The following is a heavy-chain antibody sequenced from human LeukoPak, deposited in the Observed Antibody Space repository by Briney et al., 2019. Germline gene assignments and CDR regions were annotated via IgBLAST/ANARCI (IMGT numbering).Heavy chain of an antibody. CDR1: GGSISSSSYY. J-gene: IGHJ5*02. Sequence: SSETLSLTCTVSGGSISSSSYYWGWIRQPPGKGLEWIGSIYYSGSTYYNPSPKSRVTISVDTSKNQFSLKLSSVTAADTAVYYCARHFIAAAATEYNWFDPWGQGTLVTVSS. D-gene: IGHD6-13*01. V-gene: IGHV4-39*01. CDR2: IYYSGST. CDR3: ARHFIAAAATEYNWFDP.